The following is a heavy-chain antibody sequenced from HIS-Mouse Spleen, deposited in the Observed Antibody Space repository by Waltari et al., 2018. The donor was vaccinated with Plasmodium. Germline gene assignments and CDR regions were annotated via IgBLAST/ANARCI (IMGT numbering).Heavy chain of an antibody. D-gene: IGHD3-16*01. CDR1: GGSFSGYY. J-gene: IGHJ3*02. Sequence: QVQLQQWGAGLLKPSETLSLTCAVYGGSFSGYYWSWIRQPPGKGLEWIGEINHSGSTNYNPSLKSRVTISVDTSKNQVSLKLSSVTAADTAVYYCARDPYYDYVGGTFDIWGQGTMVTVSS. CDR3: ARDPYYDYVGGTFDI. V-gene: IGHV4-34*01. CDR2: INHSGST.